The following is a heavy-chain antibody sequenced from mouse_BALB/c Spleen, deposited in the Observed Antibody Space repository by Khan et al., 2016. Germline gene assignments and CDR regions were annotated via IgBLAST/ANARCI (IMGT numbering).Heavy chain of an antibody. Sequence: VQLQQSGPELEKPGASVKISCKASGYSFTGYNMNWVKQSNGKSLEWIGNIDPYYGGISYNQKFKGMATLTVDKSSSTAYMQLKSLTSEDSAVYCGARSGYGRSDAMDYWGQGTSVTVSS. D-gene: IGHD1-1*01. CDR3: ARSGYGRSDAMDY. CDR2: IDPYYGGI. CDR1: GYSFTGYN. J-gene: IGHJ4*01. V-gene: IGHV1-39*01.